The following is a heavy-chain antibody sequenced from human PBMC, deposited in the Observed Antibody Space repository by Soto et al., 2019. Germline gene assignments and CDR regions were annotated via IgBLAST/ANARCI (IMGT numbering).Heavy chain of an antibody. D-gene: IGHD3-16*01. CDR1: GYTFISYG. V-gene: IGHV1-18*01. CDR2: ISPYNDYT. J-gene: IGHJ6*02. CDR3: ARGGYYDNSWGKLSHYGLDV. Sequence: QVQLAQSANEVKKPGASVRVSCKAAGYTFISYGIAWVRQAPGQGLEWMGWISPYNDYTVYAQKFQGRVSMTADTSTRTVYMNLRGMKSDVTAVYYCARGGYYDNSWGKLSHYGLDVWGQGTSVSVSS.